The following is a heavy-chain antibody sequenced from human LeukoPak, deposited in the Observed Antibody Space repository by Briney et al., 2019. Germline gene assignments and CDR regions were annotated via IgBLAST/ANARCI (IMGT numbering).Heavy chain of an antibody. CDR1: GGSFSGYY. D-gene: IGHD1-26*01. V-gene: IGHV4-34*01. CDR2: INHSGST. J-gene: IGHJ4*02. Sequence: SETLSLTCAVYGGSFSGYYWSWIRQPPGKGLEWIGEINHSGSTNYNPSLKSRVTISVDTSKNRFSLKLSSVTAADTAVYYCARVVSGSYRLDYWGQGTLVTVSS. CDR3: ARVVSGSYRLDY.